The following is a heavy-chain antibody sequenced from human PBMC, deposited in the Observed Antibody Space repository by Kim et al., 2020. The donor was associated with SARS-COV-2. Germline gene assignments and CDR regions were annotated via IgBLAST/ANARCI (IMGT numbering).Heavy chain of an antibody. J-gene: IGHJ6*03. CDR2: IIPIFGIA. CDR1: GGTFSSYA. CDR3: ARDREQLVPPYYYYYYMDV. D-gene: IGHD6-6*01. Sequence: SVKVSCKASGGTFSSYAISWVRQAPGQGLEWMGRIIPIFGIANYAQKFQGRVTITADKSTSTAYMELSSLRSEDTAVYYCARDREQLVPPYYYYYYMDV. V-gene: IGHV1-69*04.